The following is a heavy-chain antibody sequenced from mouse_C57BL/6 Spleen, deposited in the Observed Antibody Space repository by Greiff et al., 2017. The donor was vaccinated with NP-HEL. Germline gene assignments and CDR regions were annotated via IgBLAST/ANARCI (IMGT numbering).Heavy chain of an antibody. Sequence: EVQVVESGGGLVKPGGSLKLSCAASGFAFSSYAMSWVRQTPEKRLEWVATISDGGSYTYYPDNVKGRFTISRDNAKNNLYLQMSHLKSEDTAMYYCAREITTVVATEDYWGQGTSVTVSS. CDR1: GFAFSSYA. D-gene: IGHD1-1*01. V-gene: IGHV5-4*01. CDR3: AREITTVVATEDY. J-gene: IGHJ4*01. CDR2: ISDGGSYT.